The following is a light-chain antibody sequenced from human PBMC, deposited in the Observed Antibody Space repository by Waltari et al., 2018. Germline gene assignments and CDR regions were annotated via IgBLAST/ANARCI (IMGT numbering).Light chain of an antibody. Sequence: QSALTQPRSVSGSPGQSVTISCTGTSSDVGSYNYISWFQQHPGKAPKLMIYDVTKRASGVPERFSGSKSGITASLTISGLQADDEADYYCCSYAGSYTLGVFGGGTKLTVL. V-gene: IGLV2-11*01. CDR2: DVT. CDR3: CSYAGSYTLGV. J-gene: IGLJ2*01. CDR1: SSDVGSYNY.